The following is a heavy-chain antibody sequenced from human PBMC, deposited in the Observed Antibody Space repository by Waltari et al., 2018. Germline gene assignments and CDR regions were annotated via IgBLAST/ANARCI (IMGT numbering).Heavy chain of an antibody. J-gene: IGHJ5*02. D-gene: IGHD3-10*01. CDR3: ARDLGLDYGSGNFYRNWFDP. Sequence: QVQLQESGPGLVRPSQTLSLTCTVSGCSISSVDYFWSWIRQPAGKGLEWIGRISTTGTANYNPSFNSRVTISVDTSKNQCSLNLRSVTAADTAVYYCARDLGLDYGSGNFYRNWFDPWGQGTLVTVSS. CDR1: GCSISSVDYF. V-gene: IGHV4-61*02. CDR2: ISTTGTA.